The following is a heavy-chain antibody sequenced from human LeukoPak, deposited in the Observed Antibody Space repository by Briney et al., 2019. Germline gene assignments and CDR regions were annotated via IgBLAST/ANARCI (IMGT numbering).Heavy chain of an antibody. D-gene: IGHD3-9*01. J-gene: IGHJ4*02. Sequence: SETLSLTCTVSGGSISSGGYYWSWIRQPPGKGLEWIGYIYHSGSTYYNPSLKSRVTISVDRSKSQFSLKLSSVTAADTAVYYCARVFADGIYDILTGYYGFDYWGQGTLVTVSS. CDR2: IYHSGST. V-gene: IGHV4-30-2*01. CDR1: GGSISSGGYY. CDR3: ARVFADGIYDILTGYYGFDY.